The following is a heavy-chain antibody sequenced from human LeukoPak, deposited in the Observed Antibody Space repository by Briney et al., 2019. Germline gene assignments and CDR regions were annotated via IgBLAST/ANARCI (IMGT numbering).Heavy chain of an antibody. D-gene: IGHD6-13*01. J-gene: IGHJ4*02. CDR1: GLTFYGWW. Sequence: GVALRLSCEASGLTFYGWWMQWFRQLPGRGLVGVSEINGAGNNKNSADSVRGRLTVSRDNAKDTVYLQMDSPRVEDTAVYYCARGTVGATGIDYWGQGTLVSVSS. V-gene: IGHV3-74*01. CDR3: ARGTVGATGIDY. CDR2: INGAGNNK.